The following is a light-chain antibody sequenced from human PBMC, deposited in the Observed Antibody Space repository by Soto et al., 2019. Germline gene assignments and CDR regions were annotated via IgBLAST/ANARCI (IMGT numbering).Light chain of an antibody. CDR2: AAS. J-gene: IGKJ1*01. CDR3: QQSYSTPWT. CDR1: QSMRTY. V-gene: IGKV1-39*01. Sequence: DIQMTQSPASLSASVGARVPITCRASQSMRTYLNWYQQKPGKAPNLLIQAASSLQSGVPSRFSGSGSGTDFTLTISSLQPEDFATYYCQQSYSTPWTFGQGTKVDIK.